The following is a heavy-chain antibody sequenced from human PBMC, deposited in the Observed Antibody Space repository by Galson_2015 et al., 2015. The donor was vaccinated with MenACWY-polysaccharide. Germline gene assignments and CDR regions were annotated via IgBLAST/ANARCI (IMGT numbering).Heavy chain of an antibody. CDR1: GGTFNSYN. CDR3: ARDKGILQLDVFDI. D-gene: IGHD4-11*01. CDR2: IIPILGNP. Sequence: SVKVSCKASGGTFNSYNIYWVRQAPGQGLEWMGRIIPILGNPNYAQKFQGRVTITADKSSNTVSMELSSLRSEDTAIYYCARDKGILQLDVFDIWGQGTLVTVSS. V-gene: IGHV1-69*08. J-gene: IGHJ3*02.